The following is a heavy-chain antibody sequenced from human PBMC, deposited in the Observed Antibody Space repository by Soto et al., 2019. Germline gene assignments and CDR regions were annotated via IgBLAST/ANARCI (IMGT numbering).Heavy chain of an antibody. CDR3: ARGARTTVTYMDV. D-gene: IGHD4-17*01. CDR2: ISSSSSYI. J-gene: IGHJ6*03. CDR1: GFTFSSYA. Sequence: GGSLRLSCAASGFTFSSYAMSWVRQAPGKGLEWVSYISSSSSYIYYADSVKGRFTISRDNAKNSLYLQMNSLRAEDTAVYYCARGARTTVTYMDVWGKGTTVTVSS. V-gene: IGHV3-21*05.